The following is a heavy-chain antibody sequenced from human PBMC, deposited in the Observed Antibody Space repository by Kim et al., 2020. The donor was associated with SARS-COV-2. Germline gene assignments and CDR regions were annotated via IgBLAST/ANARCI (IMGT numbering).Heavy chain of an antibody. CDR2: IYYSGST. CDR3: AYNKAYYGMDV. D-gene: IGHD4-4*01. CDR1: GGSISSSSYY. Sequence: ETLSLTCTVSGGSISSSSYYWGWIRQPPGKGLEWIGSIYYSGSTYYNPSLKSRVTISVDTSKNQFSLKLSSVTAADTAVYYCAYNKAYYGMDVWGQGTTVTVSS. J-gene: IGHJ6*02. V-gene: IGHV4-39*01.